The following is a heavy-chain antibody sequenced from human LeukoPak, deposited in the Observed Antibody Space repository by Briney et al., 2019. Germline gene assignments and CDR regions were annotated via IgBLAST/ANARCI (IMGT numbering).Heavy chain of an antibody. CDR1: GFTFSSYS. CDR3: ARGPGFPVRGKDYYYMDV. CDR2: ISSSSSYI. V-gene: IGHV3-21*01. Sequence: GGSLRLSCAASGFTFSSYSMNWVRQAPGKGLEWVSSISSSSSYIYYADSVKGRFTISRDNAKNSLYLQMNSLRAEDTAVYYCARGPGFPVRGKDYYYMDVWGKGTTVTVSS. D-gene: IGHD3-10*01. J-gene: IGHJ6*03.